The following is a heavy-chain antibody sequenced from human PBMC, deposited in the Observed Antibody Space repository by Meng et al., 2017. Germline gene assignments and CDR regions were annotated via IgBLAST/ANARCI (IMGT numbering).Heavy chain of an antibody. V-gene: IGHV4-34*01. J-gene: IGHJ4*02. Sequence: SETLSLTCAVYGGSFSGYYWSWIRQPPGKGLEWIGEINHSGSTNYNPSLKSRVTISVDTSKNQFSLKLSTVTAADTAVYYCARDRRRYYYDSSGYSGRYYFDYWGQGTLVTVAS. CDR3: ARDRRRYYYDSSGYSGRYYFDY. CDR2: INHSGST. D-gene: IGHD3-22*01. CDR1: GGSFSGYY.